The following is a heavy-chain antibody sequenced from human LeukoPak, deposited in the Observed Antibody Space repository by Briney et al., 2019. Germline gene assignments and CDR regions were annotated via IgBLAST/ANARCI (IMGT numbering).Heavy chain of an antibody. CDR2: IYYSGST. CDR1: GGSISSYY. V-gene: IGHV4-59*01. D-gene: IGHD6-13*01. J-gene: IGHJ3*02. CDR3: ARDPGDSSSWYGDAFDI. Sequence: SSETLSLTCTVSGGSISSYYRSWIRQPPGKGLEWIGYIYYSGSTNYNPSLKSRVTISVDTSKNQFSLKLSSVTAADTAVYYCARDPGDSSSWYGDAFDIWGQGTMVTVSS.